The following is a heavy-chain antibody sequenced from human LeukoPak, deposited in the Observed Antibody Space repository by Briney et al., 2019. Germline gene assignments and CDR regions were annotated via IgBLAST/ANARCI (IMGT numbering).Heavy chain of an antibody. V-gene: IGHV1-2*06. J-gene: IGHJ4*02. CDR1: GYRFTVYY. D-gene: IGHD3-10*01. CDR2: INANSGGT. CDR3: ARDFSLWFDY. Sequence: ASVNVSFTASGYRFTVYYLHWVRQAPGQGLEWMGRINANSGGTDYAEKFQGRVTMTRDTSIGTAYIEVSRLIYDDTAVYYCARDFSLWFDYWGQGTLVTVSS.